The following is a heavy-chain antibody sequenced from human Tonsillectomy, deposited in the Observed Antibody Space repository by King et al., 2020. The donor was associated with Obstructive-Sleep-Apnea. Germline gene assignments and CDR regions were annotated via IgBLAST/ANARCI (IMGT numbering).Heavy chain of an antibody. CDR2: IHSSGNT. CDR1: GGSISNDY. CDR3: ATTKDGSGSYFNS. J-gene: IGHJ4*02. Sequence: QLQESGPGLVKPSETLSLTCTVSGGSISNDYWNWIRQPAGKGLEWIVYIHSSGNTNNNPSLKSRVTMSIDTSKNQFCLRLNSVTAADTAVYYCATTKDGSGSYFNSWGQGTLVIVSS. V-gene: IGHV4-59*01. D-gene: IGHD3-10*01.